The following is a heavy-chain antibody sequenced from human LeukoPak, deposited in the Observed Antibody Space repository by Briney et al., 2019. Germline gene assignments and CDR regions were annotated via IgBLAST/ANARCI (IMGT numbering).Heavy chain of an antibody. CDR3: ARVPSSGYYPLFDY. CDR1: GGSISSGGYY. Sequence: SETLSLTCTVSGGSISSGGYYWSWIRQHPGKGLEWIGYIYYNGSTYYNPSLKSRVTISVDTSKNQFSLKLSSVTAADTAVYYCARVPSSGYYPLFDYWGQGTLVTVSS. J-gene: IGHJ4*02. V-gene: IGHV4-31*03. CDR2: IYYNGST. D-gene: IGHD3-22*01.